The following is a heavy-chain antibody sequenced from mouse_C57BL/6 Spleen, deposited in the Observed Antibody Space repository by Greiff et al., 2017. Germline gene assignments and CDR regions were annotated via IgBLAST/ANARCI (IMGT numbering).Heavy chain of an antibody. V-gene: IGHV1-62-2*01. CDR3: ARHYDYDGFAY. CDR2: FYPGSGSI. Sequence: QVHVKQSGAELVKPGASVKLSCKASGYTFPEYTIHWVKQRSGPGLEWIGWFYPGSGSIKYNEKFKDKATLTAEKSSSTVYMELSRLTSEDSAVYCGARHYDYDGFAYWGQGTLVAVSA. D-gene: IGHD2-12*01. CDR1: GYTFPEYT. J-gene: IGHJ3*01.